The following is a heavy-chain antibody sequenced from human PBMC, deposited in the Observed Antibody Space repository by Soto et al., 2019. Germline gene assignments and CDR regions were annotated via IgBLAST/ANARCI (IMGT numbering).Heavy chain of an antibody. J-gene: IGHJ4*02. V-gene: IGHV4-39*01. D-gene: IGHD3-10*01. CDR2: IYYSGST. Sequence: YWGWIRQPPGKGLEWIGSIYYSGSTYYNPSLKSRVTISVDTSKNQFSLKLSSVTAADTAVYYCARLDVTMVRGVTTFDYWGQGTLVTVSS. CDR3: ARLDVTMVRGVTTFDY. CDR1: Y.